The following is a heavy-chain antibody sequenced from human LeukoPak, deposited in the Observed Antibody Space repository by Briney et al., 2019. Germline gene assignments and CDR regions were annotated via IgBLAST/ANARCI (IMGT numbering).Heavy chain of an antibody. V-gene: IGHV3-23*01. Sequence: GGSLRLTCAASGFTFSSYAMSWVRQAPGKGLEWVSAISGSGGSTYYADSVKGRFTISRDNSKNTLYLQMNSLRAEDTAVYYCAKGYSGYDYYFDYWGQGTLVTVSS. CDR3: AKGYSGYDYYFDY. CDR2: ISGSGGST. CDR1: GFTFSSYA. D-gene: IGHD5-12*01. J-gene: IGHJ4*02.